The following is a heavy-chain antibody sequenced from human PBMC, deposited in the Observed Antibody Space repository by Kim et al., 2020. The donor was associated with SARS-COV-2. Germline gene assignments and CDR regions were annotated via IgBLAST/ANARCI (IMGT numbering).Heavy chain of an antibody. CDR3: AKGGFDWLLIGWFDP. V-gene: IGHV3-23*01. J-gene: IGHJ5*02. CDR1: GFTFSSYA. Sequence: GGSLRLSCAASGFTFSSYAMSWVRQAPGKGLEWVSAISGSGGSTYYADSVKGRFTISRDNSKNTVFLQMNSLRAEDTAVYYCAKGGFDWLLIGWFDPWGQGALVTVSS. D-gene: IGHD3-9*01. CDR2: ISGSGGST.